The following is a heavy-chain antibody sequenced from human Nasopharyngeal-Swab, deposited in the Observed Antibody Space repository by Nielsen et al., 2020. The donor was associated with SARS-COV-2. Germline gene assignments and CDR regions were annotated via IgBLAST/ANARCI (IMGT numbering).Heavy chain of an antibody. V-gene: IGHV3-11*05. J-gene: IGHJ4*02. D-gene: IGHD2-21*01. Sequence: GESLKISCAASGFTFSDYYMSWIRQAPGKGLEWVSYISSSSSYTNYADSVKGRFTISRDNAKNSLYLQMNSLRAEDTAVYYCAREGHIVVPKAFDYWGQGTLVTVPS. CDR3: AREGHIVVPKAFDY. CDR2: ISSSSSYT. CDR1: GFTFSDYY.